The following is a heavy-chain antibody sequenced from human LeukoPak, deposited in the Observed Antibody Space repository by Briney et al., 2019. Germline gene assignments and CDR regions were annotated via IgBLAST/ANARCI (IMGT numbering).Heavy chain of an antibody. V-gene: IGHV3-64D*09. CDR1: GFTFRSYV. CDR3: VKDQGRYYGMDV. CDR2: ISSNGGST. Sequence: PGGSLRLSCSASGFTFRSYVMHWVRQAPGKGLEYVSAISSNGGSTYYADSVKGRFTISRDNSKNTLYLQMSSLRAEDTAVYYCVKDQGRYYGMDVWGQGTTVTVSS. J-gene: IGHJ6*02.